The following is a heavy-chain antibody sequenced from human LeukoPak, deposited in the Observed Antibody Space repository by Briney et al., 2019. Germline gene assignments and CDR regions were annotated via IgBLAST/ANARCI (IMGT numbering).Heavy chain of an antibody. J-gene: IGHJ5*02. D-gene: IGHD3-16*01. CDR1: GFTVSNSY. Sequence: GGSLRLSCAVSGFTVSNSYMHWVRQAPGKGLLWVSRINTDGSGTIYADSVKGRFTISRDNANNTLYLQMNSLRAEDTALYYCARAKPGGNWFDPWGQGTLVTVSS. CDR3: ARAKPGGNWFDP. CDR2: INTDGSGT. V-gene: IGHV3-74*01.